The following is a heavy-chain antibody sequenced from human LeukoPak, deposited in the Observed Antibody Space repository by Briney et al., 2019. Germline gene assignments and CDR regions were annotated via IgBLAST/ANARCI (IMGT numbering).Heavy chain of an antibody. CDR2: ISYDESNK. CDR3: AKEAVNYYDSSGYFDDAFDI. CDR1: GFTFSSYG. Sequence: GGSLRLSCAASGFTFSSYGMHWVRQAPGKGLEWVAVISYDESNKYYADSVKGRFTISRDNSKNTLYLQMNSLRPEDTAVYYCAKEAVNYYDSSGYFDDAFDIWGQGTMVTVSS. D-gene: IGHD3-22*01. V-gene: IGHV3-30*18. J-gene: IGHJ3*02.